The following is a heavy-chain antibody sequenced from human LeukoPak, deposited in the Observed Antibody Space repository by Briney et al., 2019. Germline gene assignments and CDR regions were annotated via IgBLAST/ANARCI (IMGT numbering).Heavy chain of an antibody. Sequence: ASVKVSCKASGYTFTAYYMHWVRQAPGQGLEWMGWISAYNGNTNYARKLQGRVTMTTDTSTSTAYMELRSLRSDDTAVYYCAREGIPFYYYYMDVWGKGTTVTVSS. CDR2: ISAYNGNT. V-gene: IGHV1-18*04. D-gene: IGHD2-2*01. CDR3: AREGIPFYYYYMDV. J-gene: IGHJ6*03. CDR1: GYTFTAYY.